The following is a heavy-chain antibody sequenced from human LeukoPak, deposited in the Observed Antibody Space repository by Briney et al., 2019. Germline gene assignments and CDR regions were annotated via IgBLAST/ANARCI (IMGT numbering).Heavy chain of an antibody. V-gene: IGHV1-69*04. CDR2: IIPILGIA. CDR1: GYTFTSYA. D-gene: IGHD4-17*01. J-gene: IGHJ4*02. CDR3: ARDSNTLTVTLFDY. Sequence: SVKVSCKASGYTFTSYAISWVRQAPGQGLEWMGRIIPILGIANYAQKFQGRVTITADKSTSTAYMELSSLRSEDTAVYYCARDSNTLTVTLFDYWGQGTLVTVSS.